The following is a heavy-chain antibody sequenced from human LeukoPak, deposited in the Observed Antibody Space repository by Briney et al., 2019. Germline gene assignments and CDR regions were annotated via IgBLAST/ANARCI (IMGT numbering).Heavy chain of an antibody. CDR1: GGSISSGSYY. CDR3: ARDQTYSGSGIYTYFDY. J-gene: IGHJ4*02. D-gene: IGHD3-10*01. V-gene: IGHV4-61*02. CDR2: IYSTGST. Sequence: SETLSLTCTVSGGSISSGSYYWTWIRQPAGKGLEWIGRIYSTGSTVYNPSLKSRVIISIDTSKNQFSLNLTSVTAADTAVYYCARDQTYSGSGIYTYFDYWGQGILVTVSS.